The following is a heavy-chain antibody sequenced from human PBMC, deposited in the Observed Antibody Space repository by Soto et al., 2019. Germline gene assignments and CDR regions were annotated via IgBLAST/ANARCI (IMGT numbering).Heavy chain of an antibody. Sequence: QVQLVQSGAEVKKPGTSVKVSCKTSGYTFTAFYIHWERQAPGQELEWLGWINPNAGDSKSPQRFQGSVTLPRETSTNTAYLELTGLTSADAAVYFCARSAFGVTQGIGRAFDVWGPGTIVDVS. J-gene: IGHJ3*01. CDR2: INPNAGDS. CDR1: GYTFTAFY. D-gene: IGHD3-3*01. V-gene: IGHV1-2*04. CDR3: ARSAFGVTQGIGRAFDV.